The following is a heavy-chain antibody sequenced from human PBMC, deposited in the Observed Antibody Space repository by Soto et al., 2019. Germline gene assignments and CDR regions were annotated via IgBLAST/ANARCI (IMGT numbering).Heavy chain of an antibody. D-gene: IGHD3-22*01. V-gene: IGHV5-51*01. CDR2: IFPSDSET. CDR3: ARKDKSGYFNWFDP. J-gene: IGHJ5*02. CDR1: GYRFTSYW. Sequence: PGESLKISCRTSGYRFTSYWIAWVRQMPGKGLEWMGIIFPSDSETRYSPSFQGKVTIPADRSTSTVFLQWASLKASDTAVYFCARKDKSGYFNWFDPWGQGTLVTVSS.